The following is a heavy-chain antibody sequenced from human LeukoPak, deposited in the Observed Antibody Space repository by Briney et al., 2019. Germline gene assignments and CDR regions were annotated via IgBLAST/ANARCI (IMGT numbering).Heavy chain of an antibody. Sequence: SETLSLTCTVSGGSISSYHWSWLRQPPAKGLEYIGYIYYSGNTNSNPSLNSRVTISVDTSKNRFSLKLSSVTAADTAVYCCARRGSGASVEYYFDLWGRGALVTVSS. CDR3: ARRGSGASVEYYFDL. CDR1: GGSISSYH. D-gene: IGHD2-2*01. V-gene: IGHV4-59*08. J-gene: IGHJ2*01. CDR2: IYYSGNT.